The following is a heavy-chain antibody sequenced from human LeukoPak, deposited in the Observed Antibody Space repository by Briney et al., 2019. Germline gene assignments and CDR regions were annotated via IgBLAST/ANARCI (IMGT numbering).Heavy chain of an antibody. J-gene: IGHJ5*02. D-gene: IGHD5-12*01. Sequence: SETLSLTCTVSGYSISSGYYWGWIRQPPGKGLEWIGSIYHSGSTYYNPSLKSRVTISVDTSKNQFSLKLSSVTAADTAVYYCAAGRGYMGNWFDPWGQGTLVTVSS. V-gene: IGHV4-38-2*02. CDR1: GYSISSGYY. CDR3: AAGRGYMGNWFDP. CDR2: IYHSGST.